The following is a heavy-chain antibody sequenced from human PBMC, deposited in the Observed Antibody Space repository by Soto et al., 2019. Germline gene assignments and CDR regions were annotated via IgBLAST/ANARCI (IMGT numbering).Heavy chain of an antibody. CDR2: IKQDGSEK. V-gene: IGHV3-7*01. Sequence: LRLSCAASGSTFSSYWMSWVRQAPGKGLEWVANIKQDGSEKYYVDSVKGRFTISRDNAKNSLYLQMNSLRAEDTAVYYCARGGLRYFDWLPIDYWGQGTLVTVSS. D-gene: IGHD3-9*01. J-gene: IGHJ4*02. CDR1: GSTFSSYW. CDR3: ARGGLRYFDWLPIDY.